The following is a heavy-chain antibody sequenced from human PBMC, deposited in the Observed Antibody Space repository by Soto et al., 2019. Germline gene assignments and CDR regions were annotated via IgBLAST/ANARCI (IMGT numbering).Heavy chain of an antibody. Sequence: GGSLRLSCAASGFTFSSYAMSWVRQAPGKGLEWVSAISGSGGSTYYADSVKGRFTISRDNSKNTLYLQMNSLRAEDTAVYYCAKGLQYITMVRGVTAGYYYYYYGMDVWGQGTTVTVSS. CDR1: GFTFSSYA. V-gene: IGHV3-23*01. CDR3: AKGLQYITMVRGVTAGYYYYYYGMDV. D-gene: IGHD3-10*01. J-gene: IGHJ6*02. CDR2: ISGSGGST.